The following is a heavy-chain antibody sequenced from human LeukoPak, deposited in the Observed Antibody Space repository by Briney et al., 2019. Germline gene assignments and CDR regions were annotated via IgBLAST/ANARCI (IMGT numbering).Heavy chain of an antibody. V-gene: IGHV3-30*04. CDR2: ISYDGSNK. D-gene: IGHD3-16*01. CDR1: GFTFSSYA. CDR3: AREGGYDYVWGSYYSAFDI. Sequence: GGSLRLSCAASGFTFSSYAMHWVRQAPGKGLEWVAVISYDGSNKYYADSVKGRFTISRDNSKNTLYLQMNSLRAEDTAVYYCAREGGYDYVWGSYYSAFDIWGQGTMVTVSS. J-gene: IGHJ3*02.